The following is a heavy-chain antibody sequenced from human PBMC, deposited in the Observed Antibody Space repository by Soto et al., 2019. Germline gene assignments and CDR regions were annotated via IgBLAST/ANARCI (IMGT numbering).Heavy chain of an antibody. D-gene: IGHD2-21*02. CDR2: IIPILDTA. V-gene: IGHV1-69*08. CDR1: GGTFTSYT. CDR3: ARAVTDATRGEH. J-gene: IGHJ1*01. Sequence: QVQLVQSGAEVKKPGSSVKVSCKASGGTFTSYTINWVRQAPGQGLEWMGRIIPILDTANYAQKFQGRVTVTADKSTGTAFMELTSLRSEDTALYYCARAVTDATRGEHWGQGTLVTVSS.